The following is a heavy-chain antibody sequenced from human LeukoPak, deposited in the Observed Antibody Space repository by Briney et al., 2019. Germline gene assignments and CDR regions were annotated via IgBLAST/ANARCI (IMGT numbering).Heavy chain of an antibody. CDR3: ARDKGILYFDY. D-gene: IGHD6-13*01. V-gene: IGHV3-30*02. Sequence: GGSLRLSCAASGFNFITSGMHWVRQAPGKGLEGVTFIWSDGSKKYYADSVKGRFTVSRDNSKNTVYLQMDSLRPEDTAVYYCARDKGILYFDYWGQGTLVTVSS. J-gene: IGHJ4*02. CDR2: IWSDGSKK. CDR1: GFNFITSG.